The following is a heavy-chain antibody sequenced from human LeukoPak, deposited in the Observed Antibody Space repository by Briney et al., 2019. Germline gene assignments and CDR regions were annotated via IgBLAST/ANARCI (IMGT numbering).Heavy chain of an antibody. CDR3: ARSGRGAAGTRYISDF. CDR1: GDSISGYY. J-gene: IGHJ4*02. CDR2: VFSNGTT. V-gene: IGHV4-59*01. Sequence: SETLSLTCTVSGDSISGYYWSWIRQPPGKGQEWIGYVFSNGTTNYNPSLKGRVTLLVDTSKNQFSLELNSVTAADTAVYYCARSGRGAAGTRYISDFWGQGTLVTVSS. D-gene: IGHD6-13*01.